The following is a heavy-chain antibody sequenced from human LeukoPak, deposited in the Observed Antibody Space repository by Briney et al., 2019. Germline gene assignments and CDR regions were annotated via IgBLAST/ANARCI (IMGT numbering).Heavy chain of an antibody. Sequence: GGSLRLSCAASGFTFSSYAMSWVRQAPGKGLEWVSAISGSGGSTYYADSVKGRFTIPRDNSKKTVDMQTNSLRDEDTAVYYCAKEGDIVVVVAATAPNWFDPWGQGTLVTVSS. CDR2: ISGSGGST. CDR3: AKEGDIVVVVAATAPNWFDP. J-gene: IGHJ5*02. D-gene: IGHD2-15*01. V-gene: IGHV3-23*01. CDR1: GFTFSSYA.